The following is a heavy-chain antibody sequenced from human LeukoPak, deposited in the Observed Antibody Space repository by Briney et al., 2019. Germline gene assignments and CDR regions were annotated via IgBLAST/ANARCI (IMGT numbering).Heavy chain of an antibody. CDR3: ARGGSNYHYMDV. J-gene: IGHJ6*03. CDR1: GYTFTTYY. Sequence: ASVKVSCKASGYTFTTYYIHWVRQAPGQGLEWMGIIDPNGGSTSYAQKFQGRVTMTRDSSTSTVYMELSSLRSEDTAVYFCARGGSNYHYMDVWGKGTTVTVSS. V-gene: IGHV1-46*01. CDR2: IDPNGGST. D-gene: IGHD4-11*01.